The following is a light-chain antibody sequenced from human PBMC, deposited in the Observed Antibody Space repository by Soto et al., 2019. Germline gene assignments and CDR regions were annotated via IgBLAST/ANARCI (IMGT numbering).Light chain of an antibody. J-gene: IGKJ2*01. Sequence: DIQMTQSPSSLSAFAGDRVTISCRAGQSISSYLNWYQQKPGKAPKLLIYAASSLQGGVPSRFSGSGSGTDFTLTISNLQPEDFATYYCQQSYTTPYTFGQGTKLEIK. V-gene: IGKV1-39*01. CDR2: AAS. CDR3: QQSYTTPYT. CDR1: QSISSY.